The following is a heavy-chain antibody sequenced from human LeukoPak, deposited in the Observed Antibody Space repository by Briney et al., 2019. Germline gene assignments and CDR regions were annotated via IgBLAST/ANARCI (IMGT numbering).Heavy chain of an antibody. CDR2: IKQDGSET. V-gene: IGHV3-7*01. CDR1: EFNFSSYW. Sequence: GGSLRLSCAASEFNFSSYWMIWVRQAPGQGLEWVANIKQDGSETYYVDSVKGRFTISRDNAKNSLYLQMNSLRAEDTAVYFCTRDGMEVWGQGTTVIVSS. J-gene: IGHJ6*02. CDR3: TRDGMEV.